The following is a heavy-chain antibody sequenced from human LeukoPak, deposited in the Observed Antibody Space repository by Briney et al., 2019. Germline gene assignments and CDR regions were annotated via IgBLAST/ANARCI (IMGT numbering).Heavy chain of an antibody. CDR2: ISGSGDNT. CDR3: AREHLWFGELLFDY. CDR1: GFTFSSFA. Sequence: PGGSLRLSCAPSGFTFSSFAMSWVRQAPGKGLEWVSAISGSGDNTYYADSVKGRFTISRDNSKNTLYLQMNSLRAEDTAVYYCAREHLWFGELLFDYWGQGTLVTVSS. D-gene: IGHD3-10*01. J-gene: IGHJ4*02. V-gene: IGHV3-23*01.